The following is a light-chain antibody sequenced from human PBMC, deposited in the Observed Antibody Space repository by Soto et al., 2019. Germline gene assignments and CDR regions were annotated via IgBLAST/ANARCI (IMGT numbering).Light chain of an antibody. Sequence: DIVMTQSPLSLPVTLGQPASISCRSSQSLVHSDGNTYLNWFLQRPGQSPRRLIYEISNRDSGVPDRFSGSGSGADFTLKISRVEAEDVGVYYCMQGTQWPWTFGQGTKVEIK. CDR1: QSLVHSDGNTY. CDR3: MQGTQWPWT. CDR2: EIS. J-gene: IGKJ1*01. V-gene: IGKV2-30*02.